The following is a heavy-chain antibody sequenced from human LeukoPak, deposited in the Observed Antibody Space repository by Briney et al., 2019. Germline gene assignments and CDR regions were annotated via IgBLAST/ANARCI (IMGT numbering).Heavy chain of an antibody. CDR2: IHSSGGS. CDR1: GASISNYY. V-gene: IGHV4-4*09. D-gene: IGHD1-26*01. J-gene: IGHJ4*02. Sequence: EPSETLSLTCTVSGASISNYYWSWIRQTPEKGLEWMGHIHSSGGSSYYPSLKSRLTLSIDTSRNQLSLKLPSVTAADTAVYFCARLGSYHDFWGQGALVTVSS. CDR3: ARLGSYHDF.